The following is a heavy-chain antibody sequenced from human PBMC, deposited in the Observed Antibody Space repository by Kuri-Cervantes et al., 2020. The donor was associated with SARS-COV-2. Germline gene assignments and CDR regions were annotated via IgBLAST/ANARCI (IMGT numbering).Heavy chain of an antibody. Sequence: GESLKISCAASGFTFSSYAMHWVRQAPGKGLEWVAVISYDGSNKYYADSVKGRITITRDNSKNTLYLQMNSLRAEDTAVYYCAWELLWPDAFDIWGQGTMVTVSS. CDR2: ISYDGSNK. CDR3: AWELLWPDAFDI. V-gene: IGHV3-30-3*01. D-gene: IGHD2-15*01. J-gene: IGHJ3*02. CDR1: GFTFSSYA.